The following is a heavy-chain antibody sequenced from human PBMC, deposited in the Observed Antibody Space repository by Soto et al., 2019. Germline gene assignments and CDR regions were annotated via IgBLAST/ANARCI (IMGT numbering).Heavy chain of an antibody. CDR3: ARDIYSSDYFVKWFEP. CDR2: ISKDGMNK. CDR1: GFSFSSYA. Sequence: QVRLVESGGGVVQPGRSLRLSCTASGFSFSSYAMYWFRQPPGKGLEWVAVISKDGMNKNYADSVKGRVTVSRDNANYSLDLQLNSLRGEDTAMYYCARDIYSSDYFVKWFEPWGQGTLVTVSS. J-gene: IGHJ5*02. V-gene: IGHV3-30*04. D-gene: IGHD6-19*01.